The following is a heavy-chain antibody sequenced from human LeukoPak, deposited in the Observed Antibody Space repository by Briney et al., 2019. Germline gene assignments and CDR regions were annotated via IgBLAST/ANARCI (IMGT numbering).Heavy chain of an antibody. D-gene: IGHD3-10*01. J-gene: IGHJ3*02. CDR3: AREPDYYGSGRFDAFDI. CDR2: TYYRSKWYN. CDR1: GDSVSSKSAA. Sequence: SQTLSLTCAISGDSVSSKSAAWNWIRQSPSRGLVWLGRTYYRSKWYNDYAVSVKSRITINPDTSKNQFSLQLNSVTPEDTAVHYCAREPDYYGSGRFDAFDIWGQGTMVTVSS. V-gene: IGHV6-1*01.